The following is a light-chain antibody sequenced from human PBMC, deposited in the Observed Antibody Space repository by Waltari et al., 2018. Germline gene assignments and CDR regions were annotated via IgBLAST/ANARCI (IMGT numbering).Light chain of an antibody. CDR2: DVS. Sequence: QSALTQPRSVSGSPGQSVTIPCTGTSSDVGGYNYLSWYQQHPGKAPKLMIYDVSKRPSGVPDRFSGSKSGNTASLTISGLQAEDEADYYCCSYAGSYSVVFGGGTKLTVL. V-gene: IGLV2-11*01. CDR1: SSDVGGYNY. J-gene: IGLJ2*01. CDR3: CSYAGSYSVV.